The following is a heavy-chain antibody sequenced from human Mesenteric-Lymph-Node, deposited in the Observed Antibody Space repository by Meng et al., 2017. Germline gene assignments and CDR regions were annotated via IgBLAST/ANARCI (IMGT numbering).Heavy chain of an antibody. D-gene: IGHD2-2*01. CDR2: TYYRSKWYN. V-gene: IGHV6-1*01. CDR1: GDRLSSNRAT. CDR3: ARERVVPAAWRGRFDP. J-gene: IGHJ5*02. Sequence: QSHIHQEGPEHVKPSPTLSLTCAISGDRLSSNRATWHWIRQSPSRGLEWLGRTYYRSKWYNDYAVSVKSRITINPDTSKNQFSLKLSSVTAADTAVYYCARERVVPAAWRGRFDPWGQGTLVTVSS.